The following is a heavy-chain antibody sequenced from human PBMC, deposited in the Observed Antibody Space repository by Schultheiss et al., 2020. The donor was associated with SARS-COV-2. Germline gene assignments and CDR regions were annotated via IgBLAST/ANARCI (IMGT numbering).Heavy chain of an antibody. CDR1: GGSFSGYY. J-gene: IGHJ4*02. V-gene: IGHV4-34*01. CDR3: ARGRVY. Sequence: SETLSLTCAVYGGSFSGYYWSWFRQPPGKGLEWIGEINHSGSTNYNPSLKSRVTISVDTSKNQFSLKLSSVTAADTAVYYCARGRVYWGQGTLVTVSS. CDR2: INHSGST.